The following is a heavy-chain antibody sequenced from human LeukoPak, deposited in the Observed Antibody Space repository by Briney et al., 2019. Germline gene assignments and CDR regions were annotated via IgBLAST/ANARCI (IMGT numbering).Heavy chain of an antibody. CDR1: GYTFTGYY. D-gene: IGHD3-10*01. V-gene: IGHV1-2*06. CDR2: INPNSGGT. CDR3: ARGHVWFGESTIGGSWFDP. J-gene: IGHJ5*02. Sequence: ASVKVSCKASGYTFTGYYMHWVRQAPGQGLEWMGRINPNSGGTNYAQKFQGRVTMTRDTSISTAYMELSRLRSEDTAVYYCARGHVWFGESTIGGSWFDPWGQGTLVTVSS.